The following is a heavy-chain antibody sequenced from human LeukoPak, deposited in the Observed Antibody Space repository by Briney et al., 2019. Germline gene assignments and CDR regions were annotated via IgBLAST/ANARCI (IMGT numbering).Heavy chain of an antibody. V-gene: IGHV4-61*01. J-gene: IGHJ5*02. CDR2: IYYSGST. Sequence: SETLSLTCTVSGGSVSSGSYYWSWIRQPPGKGLEWIGYIYYSGSTNYNPSLKSRVTISVDTSKNQFSLKLSSVTAADTAVYYCARQGYCTSTSCSPEFDPWGQGTLVTVSS. D-gene: IGHD2-2*01. CDR3: ARQGYCTSTSCSPEFDP. CDR1: GGSVSSGSYY.